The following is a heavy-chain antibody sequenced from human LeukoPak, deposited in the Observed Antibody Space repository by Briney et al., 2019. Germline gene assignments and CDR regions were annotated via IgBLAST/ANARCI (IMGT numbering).Heavy chain of an antibody. Sequence: GGSLRISCKGSGYSFITYWIGWLRRLPGKGLEGMGIFYPGDSDTRYSPSFQGQVTISADKSLSTAYLQWSSLKASDTAMYYCARSNAPSLGGFDYWGQGTLVTVSS. J-gene: IGHJ4*02. CDR3: ARSNAPSLGGFDY. CDR1: GYSFITYW. D-gene: IGHD3-10*01. V-gene: IGHV5-51*01. CDR2: FYPGDSDT.